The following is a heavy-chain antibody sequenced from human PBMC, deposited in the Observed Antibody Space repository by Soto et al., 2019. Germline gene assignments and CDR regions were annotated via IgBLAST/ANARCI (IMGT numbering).Heavy chain of an antibody. CDR1: GFTFSNYG. Sequence: PGGSLRLSCAASGFTFSNYGMDWVRQAPGKGLEWVAVISYDGRNEYYADSVKGRFTISRDNSKDTLYLQMNSLRPDDTAVYFCVKDRAPLVAPFDSWGQGTLVTVSS. V-gene: IGHV3-30*18. CDR3: VKDRAPLVAPFDS. J-gene: IGHJ4*02. D-gene: IGHD5-12*01. CDR2: ISYDGRNE.